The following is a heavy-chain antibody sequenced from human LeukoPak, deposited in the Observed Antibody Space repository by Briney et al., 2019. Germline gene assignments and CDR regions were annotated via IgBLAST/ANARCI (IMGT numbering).Heavy chain of an antibody. V-gene: IGHV1-2*04. Sequence: ASVKVSCKASGYTFTGYYMHWVRQAPGQGLEWMGWINPNSGGTNYAQKFQGWVTITRDTSISTAYMELSRLRSDDTAVYYCARVGFSPRGFAFDIWGQGTMVTVSS. J-gene: IGHJ3*02. CDR1: GYTFTGYY. CDR3: ARVGFSPRGFAFDI. D-gene: IGHD3-3*01. CDR2: INPNSGGT.